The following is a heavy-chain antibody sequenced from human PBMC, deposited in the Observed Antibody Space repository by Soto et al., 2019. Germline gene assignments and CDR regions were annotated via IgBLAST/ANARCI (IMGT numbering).Heavy chain of an antibody. CDR1: GGTFSSYA. V-gene: IGHV1-69*13. D-gene: IGHD2-2*01. J-gene: IGHJ6*02. CDR3: ARGCSSTSCSTRRHYGMDV. CDR2: IIPIFGTA. Sequence: VASVKVSCKASGGTFSSYAISWVRQAPGQGLEWMGGIIPIFGTANYAQKFQGGVTITADESTSTAYMELSSLRSEDTAVYYCARGCSSTSCSTRRHYGMDVWGQGTTVTVSS.